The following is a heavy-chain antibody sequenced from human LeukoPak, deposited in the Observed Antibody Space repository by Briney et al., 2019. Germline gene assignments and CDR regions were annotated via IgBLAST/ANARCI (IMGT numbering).Heavy chain of an antibody. V-gene: IGHV1-18*01. CDR1: GYTFTSYG. J-gene: IGHJ4*02. CDR2: ISAYNGNT. Sequence: ASVKVSCKASGYTFTSYGISWVRQAPGQGLEWMGWISAYNGNTNYAQKLQGRVTMTTDTSTSTAYMELMSLRSDDTAVYYCARSPLRYFDWLEFDYWGQGTLVTVSS. D-gene: IGHD3-9*01. CDR3: ARSPLRYFDWLEFDY.